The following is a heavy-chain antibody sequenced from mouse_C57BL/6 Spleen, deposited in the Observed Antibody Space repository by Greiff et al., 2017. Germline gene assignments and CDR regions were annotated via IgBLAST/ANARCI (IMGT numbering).Heavy chain of an antibody. CDR3: TTDYGIPY. CDR2: IDPENGDT. CDR1: GFNIKDDY. J-gene: IGHJ3*01. D-gene: IGHD1-1*01. Sequence: EVQLQQSGAELVRPGASVKLSCTASGFNIKDDYMHWVKQRPEQGLEWIGWIDPENGDTEYASKFQGKATITADTSSNTAYLQLSSLTSEDTAVYYCTTDYGIPYWGQGTLVTVSA. V-gene: IGHV14-4*01.